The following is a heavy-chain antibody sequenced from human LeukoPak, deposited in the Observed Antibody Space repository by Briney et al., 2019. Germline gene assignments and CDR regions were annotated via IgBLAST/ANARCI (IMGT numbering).Heavy chain of an antibody. J-gene: IGHJ5*02. CDR1: GGTFSSYA. CDR2: IIPIFGTA. D-gene: IGHD6-13*01. V-gene: IGHV1-69*13. CDR3: ASQQQLVRGWFDP. Sequence: ASVKVSCKASGGTFSSYAISWVRQAPGQGLEWMGGIIPIFGTANYAPKFQGRVTITADESTSTAYMELSSLRSEDTAVYYCASQQQLVRGWFDPWGQGTLVTVSS.